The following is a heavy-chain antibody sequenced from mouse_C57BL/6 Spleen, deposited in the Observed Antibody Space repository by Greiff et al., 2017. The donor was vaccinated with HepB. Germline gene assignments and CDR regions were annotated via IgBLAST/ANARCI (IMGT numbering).Heavy chain of an antibody. Sequence: VQLQQSGAELAKPGASVKLSCKASGYTFTSYWMHWVKQRPGQGLEWIGYINPSSGYTKYNQKFKDKATLTADKSSSTAYMQLSSLTYEDSAVSFCARSDYGYGYAMDYWGQGTSVTVSS. CDR3: ARSDYGYGYAMDY. D-gene: IGHD2-2*01. J-gene: IGHJ4*01. V-gene: IGHV1-7*01. CDR1: GYTFTSYW. CDR2: INPSSGYT.